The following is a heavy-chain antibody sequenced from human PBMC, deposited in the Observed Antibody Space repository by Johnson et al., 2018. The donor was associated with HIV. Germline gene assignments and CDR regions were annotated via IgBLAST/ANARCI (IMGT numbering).Heavy chain of an antibody. CDR1: GFTFSSYW. D-gene: IGHD2/OR15-2a*01. J-gene: IGHJ3*02. V-gene: IGHV3-7*03. CDR2: IKQDGSEK. CDR3: AKAFSTFHDAFDI. Sequence: VHLVESGGGLVQPGGSLRLSCAASGFTFSSYWMSWVRQAPGKGLEWVANIKQDGSEKYYVDSVKGRFTISRDNAKNTLFLQMNSLRAEDTAVYFCAKAFSTFHDAFDIWGQGTMVTVSS.